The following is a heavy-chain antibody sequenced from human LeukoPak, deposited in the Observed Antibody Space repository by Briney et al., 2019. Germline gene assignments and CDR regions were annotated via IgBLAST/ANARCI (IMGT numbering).Heavy chain of an antibody. V-gene: IGHV4-59*13. CDR1: GVSISSYY. CDR2: IYYSGRT. J-gene: IGHJ5*02. D-gene: IGHD6-13*01. Sequence: KPSETLSLTCTVSGVSISSYYWIWLRQPRGKGREGLAYIYYSGRTDYNPSLKSRVTISVETSKNQFSLKLSSVTAADTAVYYCAKDPYSSSPYNWFDPWGQGTLVTVSS. CDR3: AKDPYSSSPYNWFDP.